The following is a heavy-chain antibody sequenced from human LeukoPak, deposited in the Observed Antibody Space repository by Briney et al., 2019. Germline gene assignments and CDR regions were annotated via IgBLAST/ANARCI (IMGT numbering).Heavy chain of an antibody. V-gene: IGHV3-23*01. CDR1: GFTFSSYA. CDR2: ISGSGGST. Sequence: GGSLRLSCAASGFTFSSYAMSWVRQAPGKGLEWVSAISGSGGSTYYADSVKRRFTISRDNSKNTLYLQMNSLRAEDTAVYYCAKLDRSQGAITMFGVVIGTFEISG. J-gene: IGHJ3*02. CDR3: AKLDRSQGAITMFGVVIGTFEI. D-gene: IGHD3-3*01.